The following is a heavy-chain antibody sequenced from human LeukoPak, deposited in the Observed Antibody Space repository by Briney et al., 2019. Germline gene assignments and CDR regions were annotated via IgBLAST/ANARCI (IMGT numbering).Heavy chain of an antibody. CDR1: GFTFSSYS. V-gene: IGHV3-21*01. CDR2: ISSISSYI. D-gene: IGHD3-22*01. Sequence: SGGSLRLSCAASGFTFSSYSMNWVRQAPGKGLEWVSSISSISSYIYYADSVKGRFTISRDNAKNSLYLQMNSLRAEDTAVYYCARGAIRITTIGDAFDIWGQGTMVTVSS. CDR3: ARGAIRITTIGDAFDI. J-gene: IGHJ3*02.